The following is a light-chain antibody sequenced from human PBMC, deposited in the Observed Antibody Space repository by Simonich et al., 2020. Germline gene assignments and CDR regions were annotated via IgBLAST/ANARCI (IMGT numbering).Light chain of an antibody. CDR1: QSVSSSY. CDR3: QQYGSLLT. Sequence: EIVLTQSPGTLSLSLGERATLSCRASQSVSSSYLAWYPQKPGQAPRLLIYGAARRATGIPDRFSGSGSGTDFTLTISRLEPEDFAVYYCQQYGSLLTVGGGTKVEIK. J-gene: IGKJ4*01. CDR2: GAA. V-gene: IGKV3-20*01.